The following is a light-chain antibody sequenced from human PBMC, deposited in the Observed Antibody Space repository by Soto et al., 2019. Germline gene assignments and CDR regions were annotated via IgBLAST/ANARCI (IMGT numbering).Light chain of an antibody. CDR3: QQGHSFPLT. J-gene: IGKJ4*01. V-gene: IGKV1-12*01. CDR2: PAS. CDR1: QSVSGW. Sequence: DIQMTQSPSTLSASVGDTVTVTCRASQSVSGWLAWYQQKPGEAPKLLIYPASSLQSGVPSRFSGSGSGTDFTLTISSLQPEDFATYYCQQGHSFPLTFGGGTRWIS.